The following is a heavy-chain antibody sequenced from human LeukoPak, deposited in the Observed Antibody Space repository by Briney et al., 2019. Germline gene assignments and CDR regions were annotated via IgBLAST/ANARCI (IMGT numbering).Heavy chain of an antibody. CDR2: IRYDGSNK. D-gene: IGHD3-22*01. V-gene: IGHV3-30*02. J-gene: IGHJ4*02. CDR1: GFTFSSYG. CDR3: AKGGGYLLEPLYYFDY. Sequence: GGSLRLSCAASGFTFSSYGMHWVRQAPGKGLEWVAFIRYDGSNKYYADSVKGRFTISRDNSKNTLYLQMNSLRAEDTAVYCCAKGGGYLLEPLYYFDYWGQGTLVTVSS.